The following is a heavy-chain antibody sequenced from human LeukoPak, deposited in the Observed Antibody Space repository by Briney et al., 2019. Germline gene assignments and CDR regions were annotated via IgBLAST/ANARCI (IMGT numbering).Heavy chain of an antibody. D-gene: IGHD2-2*01. CDR2: ISAYNGNT. CDR3: ARDRYCSSTSCSFYYYYMDV. V-gene: IGHV1-18*01. J-gene: IGHJ6*03. Sequence: ASVKVSCKASGYTLTSYGISWVRQAPGQGLEWMGWISAYNGNTNYAQKLQGRVTMTTDTSTSTAYMELRSLRSDDTAVYYCARDRYCSSTSCSFYYYYMDVWGKGTTVTVSS. CDR1: GYTLTSYG.